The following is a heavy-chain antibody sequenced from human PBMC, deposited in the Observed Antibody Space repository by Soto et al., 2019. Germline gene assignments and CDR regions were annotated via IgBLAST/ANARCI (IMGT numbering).Heavy chain of an antibody. J-gene: IGHJ4*02. Sequence: EVQLVESGGGLVKPGGSLRLSCAASGFTVSSNYMSWVRQAPGKGLEWVSVIYSGGSTYYADSVKGRFTISRDNSKNTLYLQMNSLRAEDTAVYYCARWFGGPFYYFDYWGQGTLVTVSS. CDR1: GFTVSSNY. CDR2: IYSGGST. D-gene: IGHD3-10*01. CDR3: ARWFGGPFYYFDY. V-gene: IGHV3-66*01.